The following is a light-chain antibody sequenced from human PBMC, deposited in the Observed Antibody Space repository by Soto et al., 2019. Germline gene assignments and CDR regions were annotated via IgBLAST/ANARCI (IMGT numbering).Light chain of an antibody. CDR1: QSVSSK. CDR3: QHYNDWPPTWT. Sequence: EIVMTQSPATLSLSPGERATLSCRASQSVSSKLAWYQQKPGQATRVLIFGASTRATGIPARFSGSGSGTEFTLTISTLQSEVFAFYYCQHYNDWPPTWTFGQGTRVEIK. V-gene: IGKV3-15*01. CDR2: GAS. J-gene: IGKJ1*01.